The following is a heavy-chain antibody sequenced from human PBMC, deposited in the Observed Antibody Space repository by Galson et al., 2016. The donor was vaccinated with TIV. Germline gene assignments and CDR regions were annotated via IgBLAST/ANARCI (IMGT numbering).Heavy chain of an antibody. D-gene: IGHD1-14*01. J-gene: IGHJ6*02. CDR1: GFAFDTYA. V-gene: IGHV3-9*01. Sequence: SLRLSCAASGFAFDTYAMHWVRQPPGKGLEWVSGINWSSASTGYAGSVKGRFTISRDNAKNSLYLQMHSLRPEDTALYYCAKGAKDHVYHGMDVWGQGTTVSVSS. CDR3: AKGAKDHVYHGMDV. CDR2: INWSSAST.